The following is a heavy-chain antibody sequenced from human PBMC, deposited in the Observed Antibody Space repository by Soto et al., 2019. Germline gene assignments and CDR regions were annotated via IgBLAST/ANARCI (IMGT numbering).Heavy chain of an antibody. J-gene: IGHJ6*03. D-gene: IGHD2-2*01. V-gene: IGHV5-51*01. CDR1: GYSFTSYW. CDR2: IYPGDSDT. Sequence: GESLKISCKGSGYSFTSYWIGWVRQMPGKGLEWMGIIYPGDSDTRYSPSFQGQVTISADKSISTAYLQWSSLKASDTAMYYCARQGVGVVVPVDHWYYYYYMDVWGKGTTVTVSS. CDR3: ARQGVGVVVPVDHWYYYYYMDV.